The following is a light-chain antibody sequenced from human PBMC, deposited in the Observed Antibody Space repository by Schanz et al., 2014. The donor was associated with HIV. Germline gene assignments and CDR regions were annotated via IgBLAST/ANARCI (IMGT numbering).Light chain of an antibody. Sequence: EIVLTQSPGTLSLSPGERATLSCRASQSVSSGYLAWYQQKPGQAPRLLIYGASSRATGIPDRFSGSGSGTDFTLTISRLETEDFAVYLCQRFGSPLTFGGGTKVEIK. V-gene: IGKV3-20*01. CDR2: GAS. CDR1: QSVSSGY. CDR3: QRFGSPLT. J-gene: IGKJ4*01.